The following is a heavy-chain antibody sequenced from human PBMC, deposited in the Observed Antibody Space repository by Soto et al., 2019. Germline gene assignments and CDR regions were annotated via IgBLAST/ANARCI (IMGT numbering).Heavy chain of an antibody. CDR3: ARDLPDSFYDILTGDFDY. CDR1: GFSFSSNC. J-gene: IGHJ4*02. V-gene: IGHV3-7*04. D-gene: IGHD3-9*01. CDR2: IKQDGSEK. Sequence: AGSLTLACAVSGFSFSSNCLSWVCQAPGKGLEWVANIKQDGSEKYYVNSVKGRFTISRDKAKNSLYLQMNSLRAEDTAVYYCARDLPDSFYDILTGDFDYWGQGT.